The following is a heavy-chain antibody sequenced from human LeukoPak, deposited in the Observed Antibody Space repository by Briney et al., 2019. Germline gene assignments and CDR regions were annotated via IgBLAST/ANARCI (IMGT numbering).Heavy chain of an antibody. CDR3: VRGIYFHDTSGYPDH. CDR2: VYHSGST. D-gene: IGHD3-22*01. J-gene: IGHJ4*02. V-gene: IGHV4-4*02. CDR1: GGSISSGDW. Sequence: PSETLSLTCAVSGGSISSGDWWIWVRQPPGKGLEWIGEVYHSGSTNYNPSLMSRVTMSVDKSKNQFSLKLTSVTAADTAVYYCVRGIYFHDTSGYPDHWGQGTLVTVSS.